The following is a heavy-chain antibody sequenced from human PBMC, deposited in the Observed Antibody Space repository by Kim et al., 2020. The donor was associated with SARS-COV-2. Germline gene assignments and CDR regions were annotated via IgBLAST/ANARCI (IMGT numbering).Heavy chain of an antibody. CDR3: ARVAIYDFWSGYYLAVGWFDP. D-gene: IGHD3-3*01. J-gene: IGHJ5*02. CDR1: GGSISSSSYY. V-gene: IGHV4-39*07. CDR2: IYYSGST. Sequence: SETLSLTCTVSGGSISSSSYYWGWIRQPPGKGLEWIGSIYYSGSTYYNPSLKSRVTISVDTSKNQFSLKLSSVTAADTAVYYCARVAIYDFWSGYYLAVGWFDPWGQGTLVTVSS.